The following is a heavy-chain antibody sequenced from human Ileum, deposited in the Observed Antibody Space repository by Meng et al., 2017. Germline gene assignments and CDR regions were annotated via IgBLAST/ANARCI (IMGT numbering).Heavy chain of an antibody. Sequence: QVQLKVSGPGLVKPSETLSLTCTVSGGSISGSYWSWIRQFPGKGLEWIGYTYYSGTTNYNPSLRGRVTMSVDTSRAQFSLKLTSVTAADTAIYYCARGKAIPDFWGQGTLVTVSS. J-gene: IGHJ4*02. V-gene: IGHV4-59*08. D-gene: IGHD2-2*02. CDR2: TYYSGTT. CDR1: GGSISGSY. CDR3: ARGKAIPDF.